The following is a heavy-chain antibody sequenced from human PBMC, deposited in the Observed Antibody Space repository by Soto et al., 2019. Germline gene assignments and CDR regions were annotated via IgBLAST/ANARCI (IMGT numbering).Heavy chain of an antibody. V-gene: IGHV3-23*01. CDR3: AQGRSSSDDAFDI. Sequence: EVQLLESGGGLVQPGGSLRLSCAASGFTFSSYAMSWVRQAPGKGLEWVSAISGSGGSTYYADSVKGRFTISRDNSKNTLYLQMNSLRAEDTAVYYCAQGRSSSDDAFDIWGQGTMVTVSS. D-gene: IGHD6-13*01. CDR1: GFTFSSYA. J-gene: IGHJ3*02. CDR2: ISGSGGST.